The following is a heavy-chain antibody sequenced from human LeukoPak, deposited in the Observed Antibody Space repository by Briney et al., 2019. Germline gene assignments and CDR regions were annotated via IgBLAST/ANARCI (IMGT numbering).Heavy chain of an antibody. D-gene: IGHD6-19*01. CDR1: GFTFSTYE. CDR2: ISSSSSYT. J-gene: IGHJ4*02. V-gene: IGHV3-48*03. Sequence: QPGGSLRLSCAASGFTFSTYEMNWVRQAPGKGLEWVSYISSSSSYTNYADSVKGRFTISRDNAKNSLYLQMNSLRAEDTAVYYCATLAGSGWYFDYWGQGTLVTVSS. CDR3: ATLAGSGWYFDY.